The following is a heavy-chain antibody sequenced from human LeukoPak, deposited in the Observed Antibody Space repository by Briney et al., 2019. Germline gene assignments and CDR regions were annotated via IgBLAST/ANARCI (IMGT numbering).Heavy chain of an antibody. CDR3: AREVVVVITTSVENAFDI. CDR1: GYTFTGYY. Sequence: ASVKVSCKASGYTFTGYYMHWVRQAPGQGLEWMGWINPNSGGTNYAQKFQGRVTMTRDTSISTAYMELSRLRSDGTCVYDCAREVVVVITTSVENAFDIWGQGTMVTVSS. V-gene: IGHV1-2*02. D-gene: IGHD3-22*01. CDR2: INPNSGGT. J-gene: IGHJ3*02.